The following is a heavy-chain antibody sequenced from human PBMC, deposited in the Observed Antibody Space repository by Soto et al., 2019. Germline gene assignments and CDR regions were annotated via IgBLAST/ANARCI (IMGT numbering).Heavy chain of an antibody. CDR2: IIPILGIA. J-gene: IGHJ4*02. Sequence: QVQLVQSGAEVKKPGSSVKVSGKASGGTFSSYTIIWVRQAPGHGLEWMGRIIPILGIANYAQKCQGRVTITADKSTITAYMELSSLRSEYTAVYYCASNSVNYYNDYWGQGPLVTV. CDR1: GGTFSSYT. V-gene: IGHV1-69*02. CDR3: ASNSVNYYNDY. D-gene: IGHD3-10*01.